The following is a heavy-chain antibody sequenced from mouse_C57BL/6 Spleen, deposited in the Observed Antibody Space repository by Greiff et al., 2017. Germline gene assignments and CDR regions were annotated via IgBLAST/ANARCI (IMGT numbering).Heavy chain of an antibody. V-gene: IGHV1-82*01. J-gene: IGHJ1*03. CDR2: IYPGDGDT. CDR3: ARCYYGSSYVDWYFDV. CDR1: GYAFSSSW. D-gene: IGHD1-1*01. Sequence: QVQLQQSGPELVKPGASVKISCKASGYAFSSSWMNWVKQRPGKGLEWIGRIYPGDGDTNYNGKFKGKATLTADKSSSTAYMQLSSLTSEDSAVYVCARCYYGSSYVDWYFDVWGTGTTVTVSS.